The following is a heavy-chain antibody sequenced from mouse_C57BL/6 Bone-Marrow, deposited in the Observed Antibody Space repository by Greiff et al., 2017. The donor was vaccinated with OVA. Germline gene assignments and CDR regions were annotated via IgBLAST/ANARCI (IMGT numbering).Heavy chain of an antibody. J-gene: IGHJ2*01. D-gene: IGHD2-4*01. CDR1: GYTFTSYW. CDR2: IDPSDSYT. Sequence: QVQLQQPGAELVRPGTSVKLSCKASGYTFTSYWMHWVKQRPGQGLEWIGVIDPSDSYTNYNQKFKGKATLTVDTSSSTAYMQLSSLTSEDSAVYYCAREDYDYDGGENFDYWGQGTTLTVSS. V-gene: IGHV1-59*01. CDR3: AREDYDYDGGENFDY.